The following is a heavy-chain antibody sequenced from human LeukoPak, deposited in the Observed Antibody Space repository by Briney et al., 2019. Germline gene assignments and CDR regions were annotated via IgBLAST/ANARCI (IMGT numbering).Heavy chain of an antibody. J-gene: IGHJ5*02. V-gene: IGHV4-4*07. CDR3: AGQTPYYDILTGYLFPDWFDP. CDR2: IYTSGST. D-gene: IGHD3-9*01. Sequence: SETLSLTRTVSGGSISSYYWSWIRQPAGKGLEWIGRIYTSGSTNYNPSLKSRVTMSVDTSKNQFSLKLSSVTAADTAVYYCAGQTPYYDILTGYLFPDWFDPWGQGTLVTVSS. CDR1: GGSISSYY.